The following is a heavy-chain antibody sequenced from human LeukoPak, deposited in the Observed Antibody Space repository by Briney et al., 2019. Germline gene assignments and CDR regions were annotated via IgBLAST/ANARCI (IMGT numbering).Heavy chain of an antibody. V-gene: IGHV3-53*01. CDR2: IFSGGGT. CDR3: ARGGSTRIYYFDY. J-gene: IGHJ4*02. Sequence: PGGSLRLSCAASGFTVSSNYMSWVRQAPGKGLEWVSVIFSGGGTYYADSVKGRFTISRDNFKNTLYLQMNSLRAEDTAVYYCARGGSTRIYYFDYWGQGTLDTVSS. CDR1: GFTVSSNY.